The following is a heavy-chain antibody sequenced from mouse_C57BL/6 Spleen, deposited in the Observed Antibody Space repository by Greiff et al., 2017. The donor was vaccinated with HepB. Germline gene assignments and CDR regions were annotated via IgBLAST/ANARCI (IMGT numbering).Heavy chain of an antibody. V-gene: IGHV1-15*01. CDR1: GYTFTDYE. CDR2: IDPATGGT. J-gene: IGHJ4*01. Sequence: QVQLQQSGAELVRPGASVTLSCKASGYTFTDYEMHWVKQTPVHGLEWIGAIDPATGGTAYNPKFKGKAILTADKSSRTAYMELRSLTSEDSAVYYCTRHGSKGYAMDYCGQATSVPVSS. CDR3: TRHGSKGYAMDY. D-gene: IGHD1-1*01.